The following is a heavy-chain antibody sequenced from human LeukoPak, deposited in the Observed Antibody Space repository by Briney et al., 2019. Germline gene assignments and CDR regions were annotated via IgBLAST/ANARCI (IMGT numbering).Heavy chain of an antibody. CDR1: GFTVSSNF. CDR2: IYSHGGT. J-gene: IGHJ4*02. Sequence: GGSLRLSCAASGFTVSSNFMSWVRQAPGKGLECVSIIYSHGGTYYADSVRGRFTISRDNSKNTLYLQMNSLRADDTAVYYCARKTDSGGSGDFWGQGTLVTVSS. D-gene: IGHD3-22*01. V-gene: IGHV3-53*01. CDR3: ARKTDSGGSGDF.